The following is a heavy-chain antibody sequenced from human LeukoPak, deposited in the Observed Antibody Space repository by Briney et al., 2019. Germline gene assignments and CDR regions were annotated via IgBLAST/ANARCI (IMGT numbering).Heavy chain of an antibody. V-gene: IGHV3-66*01. CDR1: GLTVSSNY. Sequence: GGSLRLSCAASGLTVSSNYMSWVRQAPGKGLEWVSVIYSGGSTYYADSVKGRFTISRDNAKNSLYLQMNSLRAEDTAVYCCARDLGTMIVVVPLDYWGQGTLVTVSS. D-gene: IGHD3-22*01. CDR3: ARDLGTMIVVVPLDY. CDR2: IYSGGST. J-gene: IGHJ4*02.